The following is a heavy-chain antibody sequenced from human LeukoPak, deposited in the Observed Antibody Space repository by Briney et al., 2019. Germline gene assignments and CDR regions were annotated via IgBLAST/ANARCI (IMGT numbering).Heavy chain of an antibody. V-gene: IGHV3-23*01. CDR2: ISGSGGST. Sequence: GGSLRLSCAASGFTFSSYAMSWVRQAPGKGLEWVSAISGSGGSTYYADSVKGRFTISRDNSKNTLYLQMNSLRDEDTAVYYCAKGRSVAVAGTNAFDIWGQGTMVTVSS. CDR3: AKGRSVAVAGTNAFDI. D-gene: IGHD6-19*01. J-gene: IGHJ3*02. CDR1: GFTFSSYA.